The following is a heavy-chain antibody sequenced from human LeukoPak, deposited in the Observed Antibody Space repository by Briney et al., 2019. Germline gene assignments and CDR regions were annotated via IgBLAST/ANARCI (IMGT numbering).Heavy chain of an antibody. CDR1: GFTFSSFW. CDR3: ARVRPGYYYMDV. D-gene: IGHD7-27*01. CDR2: INIDGSGT. J-gene: IGHJ6*03. V-gene: IGHV3-74*01. Sequence: GSLRLSCAAPGFTFSSFWMHWVRQAPGKGLVWVSRINIDGSGTTYADSVKGRFTISRDNAKNTLYLQMNSLRVEDTAVYYCARVRPGYYYMDVWGKGTTVTVSS.